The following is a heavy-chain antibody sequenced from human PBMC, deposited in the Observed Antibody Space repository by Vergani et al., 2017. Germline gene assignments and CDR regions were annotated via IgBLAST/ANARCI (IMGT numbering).Heavy chain of an antibody. CDR1: GGSFSGYY. J-gene: IGHJ6*02. Sequence: QVQLQQWGAGLLKPSETLSLTCAVYGGSFSGYYWSWIRQPPGKGLEWIGEINHSGSTNYNPSLKSRVTISVETSKNQFSLKLSSVTAADTAVYYCARAPRRSWYYGMYVWGQGTTVTVSS. CDR3: ARAPRRSWYYGMYV. V-gene: IGHV4-34*01. CDR2: INHSGST.